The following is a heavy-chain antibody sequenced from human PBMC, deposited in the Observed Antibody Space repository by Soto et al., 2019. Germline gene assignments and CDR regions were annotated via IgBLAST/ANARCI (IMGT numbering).Heavy chain of an antibody. D-gene: IGHD3-10*01. J-gene: IGHJ4*02. V-gene: IGHV4-34*01. CDR3: ARGDPKGTTWYYFDH. CDR1: GGSFTSYY. Sequence: QVQLQQWGAGPLKPSETLSLTCAVYGGSFTSYYWTWIRQPPEKGLEWIGEISHSGSTKYNPSLKSRLTISVDTSKNQFSLRLRSVTAADTAVYYCARGDPKGTTWYYFDHWGRGALVTVSS. CDR2: ISHSGST.